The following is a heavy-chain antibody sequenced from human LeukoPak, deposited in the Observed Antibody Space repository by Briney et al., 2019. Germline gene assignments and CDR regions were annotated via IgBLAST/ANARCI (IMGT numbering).Heavy chain of an antibody. CDR2: ISAYNGNT. CDR1: GYTFTSYG. V-gene: IGHV1-18*01. J-gene: IGHJ6*02. CDR3: ARAVYSSSFPPFEYYYGMDV. D-gene: IGHD6-6*01. Sequence: ASVKVSCKASGYTFTSYGISWVRQAPGQGLEWMGWISAYNGNTNYAQKLQGRVTMTTDTSTSTAYMELRSLRSDDTAVYYCARAVYSSSFPPFEYYYGMDVWGQGTTVTVSS.